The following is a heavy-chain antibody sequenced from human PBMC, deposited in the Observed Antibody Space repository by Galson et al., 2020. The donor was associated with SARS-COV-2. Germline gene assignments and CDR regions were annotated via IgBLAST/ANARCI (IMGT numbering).Heavy chain of an antibody. CDR1: GFTFSSHN. J-gene: IGHJ6*02. CDR2: ISSRSSTI. CDR3: ARDQSSITILGVGRYGMGV. D-gene: IGHD3-3*01. Sequence: GKSLNLACAASGFTFSSHNMNRVRQAPGKGLEGVAYISSRSSTIYYADSVKGRFTIPRDNAKNSLYLQMKSLRDEDTAVYYCARDQSSITILGVGRYGMGVWGQGTPVTVSS. V-gene: IGHV3-48*02.